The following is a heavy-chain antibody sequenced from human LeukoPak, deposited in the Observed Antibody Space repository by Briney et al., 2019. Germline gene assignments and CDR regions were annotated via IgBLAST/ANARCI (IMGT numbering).Heavy chain of an antibody. D-gene: IGHD6-19*01. CDR2: ISGNGVTM. CDR3: ARGDIRLDYFDY. V-gene: IGHV3-48*03. Sequence: GRSLRLSCAASGFTFSSYEMNWVRQAPGRGLEWVSYISGNGVTMYYEDSVKGRFTISRDDAKNSLYLQMNSLIAEDTAAVYFARGDIRLDYFDYWGQGSLVTVSS. J-gene: IGHJ4*02. CDR1: GFTFSSYE.